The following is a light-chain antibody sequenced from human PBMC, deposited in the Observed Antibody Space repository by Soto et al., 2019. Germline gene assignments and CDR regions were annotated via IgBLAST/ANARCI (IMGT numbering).Light chain of an antibody. Sequence: DIQMTQSPSTLSASVGDRVTITCRASQSISAWLAWYQQKPGKAPKLLIFAASSLKSGVPSRFTGSGSGTEFTLTITSVQPDDFANYFCQQYYSYSRTFGQGTKVEIK. V-gene: IGKV1-5*01. CDR1: QSISAW. CDR2: AAS. CDR3: QQYYSYSRT. J-gene: IGKJ1*01.